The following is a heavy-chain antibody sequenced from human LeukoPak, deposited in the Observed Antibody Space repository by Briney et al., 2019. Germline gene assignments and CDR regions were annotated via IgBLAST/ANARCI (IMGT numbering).Heavy chain of an antibody. CDR1: GFTFRTYA. CDR2: TSASGAST. Sequence: GGSLRLSCAASGFTFRTYAMSWVRQAPGKGLEWVSSTSASGASTYYEDSVKGRFTFSRDNSTNSLYLQMNSLRAEDTAVYYCAKIGSGSYTDFWGQGTLVTVSS. J-gene: IGHJ5*01. V-gene: IGHV3-23*01. CDR3: AKIGSGSYTDF. D-gene: IGHD3-10*01.